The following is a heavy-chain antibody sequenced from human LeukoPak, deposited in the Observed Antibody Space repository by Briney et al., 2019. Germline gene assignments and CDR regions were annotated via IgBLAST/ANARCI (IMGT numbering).Heavy chain of an antibody. J-gene: IGHJ4*02. D-gene: IGHD1-14*01. CDR2: IKQDGSEK. CDR3: ARDFGITPTDY. CDR1: GFTFSRYW. Sequence: GGSPRLSCAASGFTFSRYWMSWVRQAPGKGLEWVANIKQDGSEKYYVDSVKGRFTISRDNAKNSLYLQMNSLRAEDTAVYYCARDFGITPTDYWGQGTLVTVSS. V-gene: IGHV3-7*03.